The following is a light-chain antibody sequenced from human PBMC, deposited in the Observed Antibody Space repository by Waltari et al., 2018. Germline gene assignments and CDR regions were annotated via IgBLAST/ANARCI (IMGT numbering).Light chain of an antibody. CDR3: QVWDTSSAPYV. CDR2: HDS. CDR1: NIESRS. V-gene: IGLV3-21*01. J-gene: IGLJ1*01. Sequence: SYVLTQPPSVSVAPGKTARITCGGNNIESRSVHWYQQKAGQAPVLVIQHDSDRPSGIPDRSSGSNSGNTATLTITRGEVGDEADYYCQVWDTSSAPYVFGPGTKVSVL.